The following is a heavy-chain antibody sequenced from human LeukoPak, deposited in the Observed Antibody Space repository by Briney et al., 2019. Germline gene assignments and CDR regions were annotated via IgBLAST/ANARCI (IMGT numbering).Heavy chain of an antibody. Sequence: GGSLRLSCAASGFTFSSYGMHWVRQAPGKGLEWVAVISYDGSNKYYADSVKGRFTISRDNSKNTLYLQVNNLRAEDTAVYYCARGPNSNWSGLDFWGQGTLLTVSS. CDR1: GFTFSSYG. CDR2: ISYDGSNK. J-gene: IGHJ4*02. D-gene: IGHD6-6*01. V-gene: IGHV3-30*03. CDR3: ARGPNSNWSGLDF.